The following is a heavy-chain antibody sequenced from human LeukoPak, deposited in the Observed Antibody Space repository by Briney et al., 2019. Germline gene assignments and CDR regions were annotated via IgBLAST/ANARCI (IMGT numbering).Heavy chain of an antibody. CDR3: ARVEDILTGPVN. V-gene: IGHV4-61*08. Sequence: SQTLSLTCAVSGGSISSGGYYWSWIRQPPGKGLEWIGYIYYSGSTNYNPSLKSRVTISADTSKNQFSLKLSSVTAADTAVYYCARVEDILTGPVNWGQGTLVTVSS. D-gene: IGHD3-9*01. CDR2: IYYSGST. J-gene: IGHJ4*02. CDR1: GGSISSGGYY.